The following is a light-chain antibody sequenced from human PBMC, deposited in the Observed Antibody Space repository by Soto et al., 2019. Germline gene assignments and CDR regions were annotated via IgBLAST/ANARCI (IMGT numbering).Light chain of an antibody. CDR3: TSFTTSNTFV. J-gene: IGLJ1*01. CDR2: DVS. CDR1: SNDVGHFNY. V-gene: IGLV2-14*03. Sequence: HSALAQPASVSGFPGQSITISCTRTSNDVGHFNYVSWFQQHPGKAPTLLIFDVSNWPSGVSDRFSGSKSGNTASLTISGLQPEDEADYYCTSFTTSNTFVFGSGTKVTVL.